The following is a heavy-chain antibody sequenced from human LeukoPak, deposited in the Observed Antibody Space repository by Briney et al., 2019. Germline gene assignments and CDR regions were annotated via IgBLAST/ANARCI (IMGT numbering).Heavy chain of an antibody. D-gene: IGHD3-10*01. V-gene: IGHV4-31*03. CDR1: GGSISSGGYY. Sequence: PSETLSLTCTVSGGSISSGGYYWSWIRQHPGKGLEWIGYIYYSGGTYYNPSLKSRVTISVDTSKNQFSLKLSSVTAADTAVNYCPRGRRGAGPANWFDPGGQGTLVTVSS. CDR2: IYYSGGT. CDR3: PRGRRGAGPANWFDP. J-gene: IGHJ5*02.